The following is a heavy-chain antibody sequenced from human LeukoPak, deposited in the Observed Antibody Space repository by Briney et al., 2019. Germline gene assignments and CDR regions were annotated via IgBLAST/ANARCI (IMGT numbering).Heavy chain of an antibody. V-gene: IGHV3-11*04. Sequence: TGGSLRLSCAASGFTFSDYYMSWIRQAPGKGLEWVSYISSSSGTIYNADSVTGRFTISRDNAKNSLYLQMNSLRAEDTALYYCARGQGDFWSGYYYYYYMDVWGKGTTVTVSS. D-gene: IGHD3-3*01. J-gene: IGHJ6*03. CDR2: ISSSSGTI. CDR1: GFTFSDYY. CDR3: ARGQGDFWSGYYYYYYMDV.